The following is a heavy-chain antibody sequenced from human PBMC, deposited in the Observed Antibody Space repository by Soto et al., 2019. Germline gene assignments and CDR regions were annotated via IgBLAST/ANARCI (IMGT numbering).Heavy chain of an antibody. CDR3: ARDTGTLASLGLAAAGTPPRKFDP. J-gene: IGHJ5*02. CDR2: ISAYNGNT. D-gene: IGHD6-13*01. CDR1: GYTFTSYG. Sequence: QVQLVQSGAEVKKPGASVKVSCKASGYTFTSYGISWVRQAPGQGLEWMGWISAYNGNTNYAQKLQGRVTXTTDTSTSTAXXEXRXXRSDDTAVYYCARDTGTLASLGLAAAGTPPRKFDPWGQGTLVTVSS. V-gene: IGHV1-18*01.